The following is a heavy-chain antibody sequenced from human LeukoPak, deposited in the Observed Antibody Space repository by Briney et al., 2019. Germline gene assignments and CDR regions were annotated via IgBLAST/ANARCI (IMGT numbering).Heavy chain of an antibody. CDR1: GGSISSSSYY. J-gene: IGHJ6*02. V-gene: IGHV4-39*07. CDR3: ARAPLIAVAGVDYYYYGMDV. CDR2: IYYSGST. Sequence: SETLSPTCTVSGGSISSSSYYWGWIRQPPGKGLEWIGSIYYSGSTYYNPSLKSRVTISVDTSKNQFSLKLSSVTAADTAVYYCARAPLIAVAGVDYYYYGMDVWGQGTTVTVSS. D-gene: IGHD6-19*01.